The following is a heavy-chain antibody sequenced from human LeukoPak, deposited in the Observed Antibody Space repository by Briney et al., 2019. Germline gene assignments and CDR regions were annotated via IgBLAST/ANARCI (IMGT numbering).Heavy chain of an antibody. CDR1: GYTFSGNY. J-gene: IGHJ3*01. CDR2: INPKTGGT. D-gene: IGHD3-10*01. CDR3: ARAGVINAFDV. V-gene: IGHV1-2*04. Sequence: ASVKVSCKASGYTFSGNYIHWVRQAPGQGLEWMGWINPKTGGTDYAQNFQDWLTLTTDTPISTAYMELSRLRSDDTAVYYCARAGVINAFDVWGQGTMVTVSS.